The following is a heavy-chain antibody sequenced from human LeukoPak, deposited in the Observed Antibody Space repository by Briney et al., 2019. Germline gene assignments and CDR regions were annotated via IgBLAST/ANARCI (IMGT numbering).Heavy chain of an antibody. J-gene: IGHJ4*02. Sequence: GGSLRLSCAASGFTFSDYYMSWIRQAPGKGLEWVSYISSSGSTISYADSVKGRFTSSRDNAKKSLYLQMNSLRAEDTAVYYCAREALYCGGDCIDYWGQGTLVTVSS. V-gene: IGHV3-11*01. D-gene: IGHD2-21*02. CDR2: ISSSGSTI. CDR1: GFTFSDYY. CDR3: AREALYCGGDCIDY.